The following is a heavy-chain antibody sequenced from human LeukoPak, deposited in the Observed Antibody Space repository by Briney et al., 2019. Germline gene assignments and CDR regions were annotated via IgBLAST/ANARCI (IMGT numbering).Heavy chain of an antibody. CDR3: ARDNSMHERGWWFDP. V-gene: IGHV1-46*01. CDR2: INPRGTST. CDR1: GYSFTSHY. D-gene: IGHD4-23*01. Sequence: EASVTVSFKASGYSFTSHYMHWVRQAPGQGREWMGVINPRGTSTIYTEKFQGRIIITRDMSTTTDYMELSSLKSDDTAVYYCARDNSMHERGWWFDPWGQGTLVTVSS. J-gene: IGHJ5*02.